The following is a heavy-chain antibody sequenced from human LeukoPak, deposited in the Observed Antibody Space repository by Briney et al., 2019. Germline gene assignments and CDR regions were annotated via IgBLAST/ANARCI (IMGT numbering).Heavy chain of an antibody. CDR3: ARQKGSLAAVMDV. CDR1: GYSFTSYW. V-gene: IGHV5-51*01. J-gene: IGHJ6*03. D-gene: IGHD6-13*01. CDR2: IYPGDSDT. Sequence: GAALKISYKGSGYSFTSYWIGWVRPMPGKGLGWMGIIYPGDSDTRYSPSFQGQVAISADKSISTAYLQWSSLKASDTAMYYCARQKGSLAAVMDVWGKGTTVTISS.